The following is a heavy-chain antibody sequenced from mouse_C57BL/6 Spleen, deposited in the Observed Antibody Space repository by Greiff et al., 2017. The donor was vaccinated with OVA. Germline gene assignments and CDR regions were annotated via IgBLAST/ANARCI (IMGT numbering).Heavy chain of an antibody. D-gene: IGHD1-1*01. V-gene: IGHV1-39*01. CDR1: GYSFTDYN. Sequence: VQLKESGPELVKPGASVKISCKASGYSFTDYNMNWVKQSNGKSLEWIGVINPNYGTTSYNQKFKGKATLTVDQSSSTAYMQLNSLTSEDSAVYYCARSSLYDGSSHWYFDVWGTGTTVTVSS. J-gene: IGHJ1*03. CDR2: INPNYGTT. CDR3: ARSSLYDGSSHWYFDV.